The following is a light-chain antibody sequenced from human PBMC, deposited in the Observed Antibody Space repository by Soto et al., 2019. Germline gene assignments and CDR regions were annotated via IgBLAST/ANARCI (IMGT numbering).Light chain of an antibody. V-gene: IGKV3-20*01. CDR1: QSVSSNY. CDR2: GAS. J-gene: IGKJ1*01. Sequence: EIVLTQSPGTLSLSPGERATLSCRASQSVSSNYLAWYQQKPGQAPRPLIYGASSRATGIPDRFSGSGAGTDFTLTISRLEPEDFAVYYCQQYGSSPWTFGKGTKV. CDR3: QQYGSSPWT.